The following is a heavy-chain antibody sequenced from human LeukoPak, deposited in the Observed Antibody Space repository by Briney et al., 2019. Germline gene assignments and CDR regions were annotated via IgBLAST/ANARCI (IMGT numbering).Heavy chain of an antibody. J-gene: IGHJ4*02. D-gene: IGHD3-10*01. CDR2: ISAYNGNT. CDR1: GYTFTSYG. CDR3: ARDIFVNMVRGVTNPPLVDY. V-gene: IGHV1-18*01. Sequence: AASVKVSCKASGYTFTSYGISWVRQAPGQGLEWMGWISAYNGNTNYAQKLQGRVTMTTDTSTSTAYMELRSLRSDDTAVYYCARDIFVNMVRGVTNPPLVDYWGQGTLVTVSS.